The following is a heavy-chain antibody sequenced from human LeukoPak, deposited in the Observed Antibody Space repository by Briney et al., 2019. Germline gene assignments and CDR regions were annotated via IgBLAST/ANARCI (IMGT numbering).Heavy chain of an antibody. Sequence: SETLSLTCAVSGYSISSGYYWSWIRQPAGKGLEWIGRIYTSGSTYYNPSLKSRVTISVDTSKNQFSLKLSSVTAADTAVYYCARRGLGSGWLSYDYWGQGTLVTVSS. V-gene: IGHV4-38-2*01. CDR2: IYTSGST. CDR1: GYSISSGYY. CDR3: ARRGLGSGWLSYDY. J-gene: IGHJ4*02. D-gene: IGHD6-19*01.